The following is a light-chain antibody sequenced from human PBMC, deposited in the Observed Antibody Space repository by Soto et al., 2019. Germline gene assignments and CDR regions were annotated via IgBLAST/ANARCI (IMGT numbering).Light chain of an antibody. V-gene: IGKV3-15*01. CDR2: RAS. CDR3: HQYHNWPIT. Sequence: ETVLTQSPATLPVSPRERAILTCRASQNIGSILAWYQHKPGQAPRLLIYRASTRATDIPARFSGSGSGTEFTLTISSLQSEDFAVYYCHQYHNWPITFGQGTRLEIK. CDR1: QNIGSI. J-gene: IGKJ5*01.